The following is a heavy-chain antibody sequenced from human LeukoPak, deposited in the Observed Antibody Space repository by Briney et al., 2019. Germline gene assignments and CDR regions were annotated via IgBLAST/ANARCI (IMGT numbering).Heavy chain of an antibody. D-gene: IGHD3-22*01. CDR1: GGSFSGYY. V-gene: IGHV4-34*01. CDR2: IHHSGST. CDR3: ARDYDSSGL. J-gene: IGHJ4*02. Sequence: SETLSLTCAVYGGSFSGYYWSWIRQPPGKGLEWIGEIHHSGSTNYNPSLKSRVTISVDTSKNQFSLKMNSVTAADTAVYYCARDYDSSGLWGQGTLVTASS.